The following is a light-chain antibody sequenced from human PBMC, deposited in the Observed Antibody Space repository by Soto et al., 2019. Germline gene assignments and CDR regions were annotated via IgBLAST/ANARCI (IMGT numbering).Light chain of an antibody. J-gene: IGLJ2*01. Sequence: QSVLTQPASVSRSPGQSITISCTGTRSDVGGYNYVSWYQQHPGKAPKLMIFEVTNRPSGVSNRFSGSKSGNTASLTISGLQAEDEADYYCSSFTSSSTQVFGGGTKLTVL. V-gene: IGLV2-14*01. CDR2: EVT. CDR1: RSDVGGYNY. CDR3: SSFTSSSTQV.